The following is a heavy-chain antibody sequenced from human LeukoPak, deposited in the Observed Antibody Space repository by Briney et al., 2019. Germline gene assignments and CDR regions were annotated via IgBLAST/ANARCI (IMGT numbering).Heavy chain of an antibody. J-gene: IGHJ4*02. CDR1: GFTFSNYW. D-gene: IGHD3-3*01. Sequence: GGSLRLSCAASGFTFSNYWMHWVRQAPGKGLVWISRINTDGSTINYADSVKGRFTISRDNAKNTLYLQMNSLRAEDTAVYYCVRLLDLDFWGQGTLVTVSS. V-gene: IGHV3-74*01. CDR3: VRLLDLDF. CDR2: INTDGSTI.